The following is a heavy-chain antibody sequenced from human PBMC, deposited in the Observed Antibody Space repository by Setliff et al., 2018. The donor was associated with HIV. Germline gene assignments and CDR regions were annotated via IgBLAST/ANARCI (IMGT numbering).Heavy chain of an antibody. CDR1: GFTFSRYW. CDR3: ARDRWFSNNWYSDY. D-gene: IGHD6-13*01. J-gene: IGHJ4*02. CDR2: IKQDGSVK. V-gene: IGHV3-7*05. Sequence: GGSLRLSCSASGFTFSRYWTSWVRQAPGKGLEWVANIKQDGSVKNYVDSVRGRFTISRDNAENSLFLQMTGLRPEDTAMYYCARDRWFSNNWYSDYWGQGTLVTVSS.